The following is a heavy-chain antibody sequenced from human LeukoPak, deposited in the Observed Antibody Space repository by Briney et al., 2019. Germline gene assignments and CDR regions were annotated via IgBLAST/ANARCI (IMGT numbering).Heavy chain of an antibody. CDR3: AGRGLSTGWTFDY. Sequence: PSETLCLTCSVSGGSIDTYYWSWIRQPPGKGLEWIAQIHTSGRTDYNPSLKSRVSISMDTPNNQFPLMIRSVTAADTAIYYCAGRGLSTGWTFDYWGHGTLVTVSS. D-gene: IGHD6-19*01. CDR1: GGSIDTYY. J-gene: IGHJ4*01. CDR2: IHTSGRT. V-gene: IGHV4-4*07.